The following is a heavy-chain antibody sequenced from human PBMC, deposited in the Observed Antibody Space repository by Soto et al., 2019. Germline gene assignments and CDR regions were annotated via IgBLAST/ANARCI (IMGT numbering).Heavy chain of an antibody. CDR1: GYTFTSYG. V-gene: IGHV1-18*01. CDR2: ISADNGNT. D-gene: IGHD6-13*01. Sequence: QVHLVQSGAEVKKPGASVKVSCKASGYTFTSYGITWVRQAPGQGPEWMGGISADNGNTDSAQKLQARVIVTRDTSTSTAYLELRRLMSDDTAVYYCARGWYGYYWGQGALVTCSS. CDR3: ARGWYGYY. J-gene: IGHJ4*02.